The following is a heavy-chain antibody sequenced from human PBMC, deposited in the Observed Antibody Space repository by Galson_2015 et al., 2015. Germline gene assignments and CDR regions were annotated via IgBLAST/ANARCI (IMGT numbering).Heavy chain of an antibody. CDR3: ARGYEEYCSGGSCYSSCGY. V-gene: IGHV3-30*01. Sequence: SLRLSCAASGFTFSSYAMHWVRQAPGKGLEWVAVISYDGSNKYYADSVKGRFTISRDNSKNTLYLQMNSLRAEDTAVYYCARGYEEYCSGGSCYSSCGYWGQGTLVTVSS. CDR1: GFTFSSYA. D-gene: IGHD2-15*01. J-gene: IGHJ4*02. CDR2: ISYDGSNK.